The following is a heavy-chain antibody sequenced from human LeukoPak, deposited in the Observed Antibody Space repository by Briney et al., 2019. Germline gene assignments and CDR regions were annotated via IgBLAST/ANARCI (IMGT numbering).Heavy chain of an antibody. V-gene: IGHV3-21*06. Sequence: GGSLRLCCVASGFDFSDYGMNWVRQAPGKGLEWVSFITTGSNSRYYAGSMEGRFTISRDNAQNSLYLQMDSLRVEDTAVYYCATDRLAGSGSSDYWGQGTLVIVSS. CDR2: ITTGSNSR. CDR1: GFDFSDYG. CDR3: ATDRLAGSGSSDY. J-gene: IGHJ4*02. D-gene: IGHD3-10*01.